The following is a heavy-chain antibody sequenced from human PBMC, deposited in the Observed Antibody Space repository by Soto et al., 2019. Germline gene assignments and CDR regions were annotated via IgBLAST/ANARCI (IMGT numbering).Heavy chain of an antibody. D-gene: IGHD7-27*01. Sequence: GGSLRLSCAASGFTFSSYGMHWVRQAPGKGLEWVAVIWYDGSNKYYADSVKGRFTISRDNSKNTLYLQMNSLRAEDTAVYYCARDRAPIWGDAFDIWGQGTMVTVSS. V-gene: IGHV3-33*01. J-gene: IGHJ3*02. CDR2: IWYDGSNK. CDR3: ARDRAPIWGDAFDI. CDR1: GFTFSSYG.